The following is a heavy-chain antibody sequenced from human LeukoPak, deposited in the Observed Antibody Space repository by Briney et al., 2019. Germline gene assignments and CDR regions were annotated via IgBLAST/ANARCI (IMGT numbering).Heavy chain of an antibody. Sequence: PGGSLRLSCAASGFTFSSYEMNWVRQAPGKGLEWVSYISSSGSTIYYADPVKGRFTISRDNSKNTLYLQMNSLRAEDTAVYYCARDSSSLLWFGEIKFDYWGQGTLVTVSS. CDR2: ISSSGSTI. CDR3: ARDSSSLLWFGEIKFDY. V-gene: IGHV3-48*03. CDR1: GFTFSSYE. J-gene: IGHJ4*02. D-gene: IGHD3-10*01.